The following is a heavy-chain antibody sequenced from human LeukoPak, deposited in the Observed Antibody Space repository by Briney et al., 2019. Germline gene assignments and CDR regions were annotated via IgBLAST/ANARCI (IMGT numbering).Heavy chain of an antibody. D-gene: IGHD6-19*01. J-gene: IGHJ4*02. CDR3: ARGAVAGHLVDY. CDR1: GASIRSSHY. Sequence: SETLSLTCTVSGASIRSSHYWGWIRQPPGKGLEWIGSTYFSGSPYYNPSLKSRATISADTAKNQFSLNLASVTAADTAVYYCARGAVAGHLVDYWGQGTLVIVSS. CDR2: TYFSGSP. V-gene: IGHV4-39*01.